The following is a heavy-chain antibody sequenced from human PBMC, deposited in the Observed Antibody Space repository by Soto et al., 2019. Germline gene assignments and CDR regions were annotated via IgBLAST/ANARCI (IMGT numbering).Heavy chain of an antibody. J-gene: IGHJ4*02. CDR3: ARIYYETSGYYSFSFFDL. D-gene: IGHD3-22*01. Sequence: QVQLRESGPGLVKASETLSLTCAVSGGSISSSNWWSWVRQPPGKGLECMGEIFHSGGTNYNPSLKSRLTISVDKSKNQFSLSLTSVTAADTAIYYCARIYYETSGYYSFSFFDLWGQGTLVTVSS. CDR2: IFHSGGT. CDR1: GGSISSSNW. V-gene: IGHV4-4*02.